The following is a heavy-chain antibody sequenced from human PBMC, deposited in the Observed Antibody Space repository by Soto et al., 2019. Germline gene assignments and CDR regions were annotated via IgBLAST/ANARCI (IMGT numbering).Heavy chain of an antibody. V-gene: IGHV1-18*01. J-gene: IGHJ4*02. CDR1: GYAFTTYG. D-gene: IGHD1-1*01. Sequence: EASVKVSCKGSGYAFTTYGITWARQAPGQGLEWMGWISAHNGNTNYAQKLQGRVTVTRDTSTSTAYMELRSLRYDDTAVYYCARGRYGDYWGQGALVTVSS. CDR3: ARGRYGDY. CDR2: ISAHNGNT.